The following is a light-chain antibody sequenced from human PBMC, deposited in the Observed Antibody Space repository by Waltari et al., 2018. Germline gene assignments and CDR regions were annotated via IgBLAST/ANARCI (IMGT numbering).Light chain of an antibody. CDR3: QHYYNFPWT. J-gene: IGKJ1*01. V-gene: IGKV1D-8*03. CDR2: GAS. CDR1: QGISTY. Sequence: VIWMTQSPSLLSASPGDRVTITCRISQGISTYLAWYQQKPGRAPDLLIYGASNLHSVVPSSFSGSGSGTDFTLTISSLQSEDVATYYCQHYYNFPWTFGQGTKVEIK.